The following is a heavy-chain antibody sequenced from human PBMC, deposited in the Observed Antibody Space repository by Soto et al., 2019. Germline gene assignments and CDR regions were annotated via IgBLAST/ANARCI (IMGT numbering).Heavy chain of an antibody. J-gene: IGHJ4*02. D-gene: IGHD2-15*01. V-gene: IGHV3-7*01. CDR3: ARDSRGANFDY. Sequence: PGGSLRLSCEASGSKFDIHWMTWVRQAPGKGLEWVASIKHDGTEEYYLDSVKGRFTVYRDNARNSMYLQLSRLRAEDAAIYYCARDSRGANFDYWGQGXLVTVSS. CDR1: GSKFDIHW. CDR2: IKHDGTEE.